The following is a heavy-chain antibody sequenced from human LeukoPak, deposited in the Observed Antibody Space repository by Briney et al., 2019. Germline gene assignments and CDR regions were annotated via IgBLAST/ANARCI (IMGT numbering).Heavy chain of an antibody. D-gene: IGHD3-10*01. V-gene: IGHV1-2*02. Sequence: ASVKVSCKASGYIFIDYYMNWVRQAPGQGLEWLGWINQHSGGTNYAQKFQDRVIITRATSISTVYMELSRLRSDDTAMFYCARDNRGSDDAFGIWGQGTKVTVSS. CDR3: ARDNRGSDDAFGI. CDR2: INQHSGGT. CDR1: GYIFIDYY. J-gene: IGHJ3*02.